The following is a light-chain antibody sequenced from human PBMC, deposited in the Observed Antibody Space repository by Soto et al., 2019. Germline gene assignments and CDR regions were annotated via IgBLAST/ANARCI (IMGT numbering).Light chain of an antibody. Sequence: EIVLTQSPSTLSLSPGDRSTLSFRASQSVSISYLAWYQQQPGHAPRLRIYGASNRATGIPDRLSGSGSGTDFTLTISRLEPEDFAVYYCQQYGSSGTFGQGTKVDIK. CDR2: GAS. CDR1: QSVSISY. V-gene: IGKV3-20*01. CDR3: QQYGSSGT. J-gene: IGKJ1*01.